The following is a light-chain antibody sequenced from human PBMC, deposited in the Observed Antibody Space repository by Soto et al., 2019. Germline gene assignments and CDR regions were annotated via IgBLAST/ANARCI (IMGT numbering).Light chain of an antibody. CDR2: VAS. J-gene: IGKJ1*01. Sequence: DLQMTQSPSSLSASVGDRVTITCRASQSISSYLNWYQQKPGKAPNLLIYVASSLQSGVPSRFSGSGSGTDFTLTISSLQPEDFATYYCQQTYSSPTFGQGTKVEIK. CDR1: QSISSY. V-gene: IGKV1-39*01. CDR3: QQTYSSPT.